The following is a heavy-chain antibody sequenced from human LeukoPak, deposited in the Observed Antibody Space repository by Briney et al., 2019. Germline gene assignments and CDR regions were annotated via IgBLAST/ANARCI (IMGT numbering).Heavy chain of an antibody. D-gene: IGHD6-13*01. CDR3: ARGVAAAGQYYFDY. J-gene: IGHJ4*02. CDR1: GYTFTSYG. CDR2: MNPNSGNT. Sequence: ASVKVSCKASGYTFTSYGINWVRQATGQGLEWMGWMNPNSGNTGYAQKFQGRVTMTRNTSISTAYMELSSLRSEDTAVYYCARGVAAAGQYYFDYWGQGTLVTVSS. V-gene: IGHV1-8*01.